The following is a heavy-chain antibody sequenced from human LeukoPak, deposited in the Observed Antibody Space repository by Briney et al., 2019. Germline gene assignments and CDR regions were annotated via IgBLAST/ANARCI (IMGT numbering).Heavy chain of an antibody. Sequence: SVKVSCKASGGTFSSYAISWVRQAPGQGLEWMGRIIPILGIANYAQKFQGRVTITADKSTSTAYMELSSLRSEDTAVYYCARRGTTVVTPGDEVRGVDYWGQGTLVTVSS. CDR3: ARRGTTVVTPGDEVRGVDY. V-gene: IGHV1-69*04. CDR2: IIPILGIA. D-gene: IGHD4-23*01. CDR1: GGTFSSYA. J-gene: IGHJ4*02.